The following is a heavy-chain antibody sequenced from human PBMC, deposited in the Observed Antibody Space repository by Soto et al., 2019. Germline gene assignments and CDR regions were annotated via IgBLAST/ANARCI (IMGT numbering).Heavy chain of an antibody. Sequence: QVQLQESGPGLVKPSQTLSLTCTVSGGSISSGGYYWSWIRQHPGKGLEWIGYIYYSGSTYYNPSLKSRVTISVDTSKNQLSLKLSSVTAADTAVYYCARERNYDSSGYSYYYGMDVWGQGTTVTVSS. V-gene: IGHV4-31*03. CDR1: GGSISSGGYY. D-gene: IGHD3-22*01. CDR3: ARERNYDSSGYSYYYGMDV. CDR2: IYYSGST. J-gene: IGHJ6*02.